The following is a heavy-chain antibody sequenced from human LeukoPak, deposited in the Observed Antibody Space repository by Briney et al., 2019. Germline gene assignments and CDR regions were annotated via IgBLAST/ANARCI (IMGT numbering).Heavy chain of an antibody. V-gene: IGHV3-21*01. CDR1: GFTFSSYS. CDR2: ISSSSSYI. CDR3: ATSTDYYDSSGYYYALVY. D-gene: IGHD3-22*01. J-gene: IGHJ4*02. Sequence: GGSLRLSCAASGFTFSSYSMTWVRQAPGKGLEWVSSISSSSSYIYYADSVKGRFTISRDNAKNSLYLQMNSLRAEDTAVYYCATSTDYYDSSGYYYALVYWGQGTLVTVSS.